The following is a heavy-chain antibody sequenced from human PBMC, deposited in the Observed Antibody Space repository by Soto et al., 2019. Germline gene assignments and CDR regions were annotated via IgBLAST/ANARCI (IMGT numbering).Heavy chain of an antibody. CDR1: GFTFDDYA. J-gene: IGHJ6*02. Sequence: GGSLRLSCAASGFTFDDYAMYWVRQVLGKGLEWVSSISWNSGNIGYADSVKGRFTTSRDNAKNSLYLQMNSLRAEDTAVYYCARELDGIDVWGQGTTVTVSS. V-gene: IGHV3-9*01. CDR3: ARELDGIDV. CDR2: ISWNSGNI.